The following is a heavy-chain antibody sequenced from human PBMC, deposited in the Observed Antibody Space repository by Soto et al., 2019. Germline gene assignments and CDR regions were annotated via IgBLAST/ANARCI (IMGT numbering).Heavy chain of an antibody. CDR3: ARVVDGSGSYYYYYGMDV. CDR1: GGTFSSYA. V-gene: IGHV1-69*13. J-gene: IGHJ6*02. D-gene: IGHD3-10*01. Sequence: SVKVSCKASGGTFSSYAISWVRQAPGQGLEWMGGIIPIFGTANYAQKFQGRVTITADESTSTAYMELSSLRSEDTAVYYCARVVDGSGSYYYYYGMDVWGQGTTVTVSS. CDR2: IIPIFGTA.